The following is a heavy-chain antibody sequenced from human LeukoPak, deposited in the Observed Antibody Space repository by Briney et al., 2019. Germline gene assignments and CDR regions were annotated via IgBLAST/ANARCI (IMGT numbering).Heavy chain of an antibody. CDR3: AELGITMIGGV. D-gene: IGHD3-10*02. V-gene: IGHV3-66*01. CDR2: IHSGGST. Sequence: PGGSLRLSCAASEFSVGSNYMTWVRPAPGKGLEWVSLIHSGGSTYYADSVKGRFTISRDNSKNTLYLQMNSLRAEDTAVYYCAELGITMIGGVWGKGTTVTISS. J-gene: IGHJ6*04. CDR1: EFSVGSNY.